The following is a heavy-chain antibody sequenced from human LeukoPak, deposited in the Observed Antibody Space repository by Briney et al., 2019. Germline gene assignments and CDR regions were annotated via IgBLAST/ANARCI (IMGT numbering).Heavy chain of an antibody. CDR3: ARRSPNYYFDY. J-gene: IGHJ4*02. Sequence: GGSVRLSCAASGFTFSNYNMNWVRQAPGKGREGVSSISSSNNYIYYADSVKGRFTISRDNAKNSLYLQMNSLRAEDTAVYYCARRSPNYYFDYWGQGTPVTVSS. V-gene: IGHV3-21*01. CDR1: GFTFSNYN. CDR2: ISSSNNYI.